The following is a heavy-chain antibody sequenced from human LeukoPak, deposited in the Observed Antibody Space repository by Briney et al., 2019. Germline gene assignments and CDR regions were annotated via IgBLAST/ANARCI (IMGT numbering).Heavy chain of an antibody. CDR3: ARDRDGTGNYPLDY. J-gene: IGHJ4*02. D-gene: IGHD3-10*01. V-gene: IGHV3-23*01. CDR1: GFIFDHFG. Sequence: GGSLRLSCATSGFIFDHFGMNWVRQVPGKGLEWVSGISGSGGGPYYADSVKGRFTISRDNSKNTLFLQMNSLRADDTAVYYCARDRDGTGNYPLDYWGQGTLVIVSS. CDR2: ISGSGGGP.